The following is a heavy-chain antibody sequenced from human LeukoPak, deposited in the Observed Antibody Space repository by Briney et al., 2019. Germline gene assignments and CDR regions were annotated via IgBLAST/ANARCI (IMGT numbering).Heavy chain of an antibody. CDR3: AKDPYGSGNSNWFDP. CDR2: ISWNSGSI. V-gene: IGHV3-9*01. J-gene: IGHJ5*02. CDR1: GFTFDDYA. D-gene: IGHD3-10*01. Sequence: GGSLRLSCAASGFTFDDYAMHWVRQAPGKGLEWVSGISWNSGSIVYADSVRGRFTISRDNAKNSLYLQMNSLRAEDTALYYCAKDPYGSGNSNWFDPWGQGTLVIVSS.